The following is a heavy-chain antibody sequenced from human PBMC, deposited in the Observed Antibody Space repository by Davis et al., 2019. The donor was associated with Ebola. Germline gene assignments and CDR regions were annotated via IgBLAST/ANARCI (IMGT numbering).Heavy chain of an antibody. D-gene: IGHD3-3*01. Sequence: PGGSLRLSCAASGFDFNDFAMHWVRQAPGKGLEWIAVVSFDGGNKFYADSVKGRFTISRDNAKNSLYLQMNSLRAEDTAVYYCAKSGLSFGVVKYHYGMDVWGKGTTVTVSS. J-gene: IGHJ6*04. CDR2: VSFDGGNK. CDR1: GFDFNDFA. CDR3: AKSGLSFGVVKYHYGMDV. V-gene: IGHV3-30-3*02.